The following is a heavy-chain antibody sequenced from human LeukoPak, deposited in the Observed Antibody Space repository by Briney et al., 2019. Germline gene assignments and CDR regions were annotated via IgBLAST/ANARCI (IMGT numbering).Heavy chain of an antibody. V-gene: IGHV3-21*01. CDR1: GFTFSSYS. CDR3: ARDISRDIVVVPAAMGWFDP. CDR2: ISSSSSHI. Sequence: GGSLRLSCAASGFTFSSYSMNWVRQAPGKGLEWVSSISSSSSHIYYADSVKGRFTISRDNAKNSLYLQMNSLRAEDTAVYYCARDISRDIVVVPAAMGWFDPWGQGTLVTVSS. J-gene: IGHJ5*02. D-gene: IGHD2-2*01.